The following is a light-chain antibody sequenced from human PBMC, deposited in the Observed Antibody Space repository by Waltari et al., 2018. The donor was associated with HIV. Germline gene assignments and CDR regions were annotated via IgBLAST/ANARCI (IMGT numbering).Light chain of an antibody. CDR1: NIGSKS. Sequence: SYVLTQPPSVSVAPGKTDRITCGGNNIGSKSVHWYQQKQGQAPVLVIYYASDRTSGIPERFSGSNSGNTATLTISRFEAGDDADYYCQLWDSSSDHVVFGGGTKLPVL. CDR3: QLWDSSSDHVV. CDR2: YAS. J-gene: IGLJ2*01. V-gene: IGLV3-21*04.